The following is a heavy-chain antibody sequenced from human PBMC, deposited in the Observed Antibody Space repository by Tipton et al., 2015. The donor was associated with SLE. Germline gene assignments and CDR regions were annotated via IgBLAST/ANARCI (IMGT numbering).Heavy chain of an antibody. CDR1: GFTFANYA. Sequence: SLRLSCTASGFTFANYAMTWFRLAPGKGLEWVANVKQDGSETNYMDSVKGRFTISRDNAKNSLYLQMNSLRAEDTAVYYCATGVQASYVYSDYWGQGTLVIVSS. J-gene: IGHJ4*02. D-gene: IGHD3-16*01. V-gene: IGHV3-7*01. CDR2: VKQDGSET. CDR3: ATGVQASYVYSDY.